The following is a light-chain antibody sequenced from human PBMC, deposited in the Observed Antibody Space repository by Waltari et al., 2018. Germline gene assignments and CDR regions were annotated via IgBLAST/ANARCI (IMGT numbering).Light chain of an antibody. CDR2: LGS. J-gene: IGKJ2*01. CDR1: QSLLPSNGHNY. V-gene: IGKV2-28*01. Sequence: DIVMIKSPVTLTATPGEPASLSCRSSQSLLPSNGHNYVDWYVQKPRQPPQLLIYLGSNRASGVPDRFRGSGSGTDFTLEISRVEAEDVGLYYCMQALQTRLTFGQGTKLEI. CDR3: MQALQTRLT.